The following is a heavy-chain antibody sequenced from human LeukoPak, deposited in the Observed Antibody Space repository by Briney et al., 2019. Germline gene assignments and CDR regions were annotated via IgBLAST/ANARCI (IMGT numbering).Heavy chain of an antibody. Sequence: GGSLRLSYAASGFTFNNYAMSWVRQAPGKGLEWVSVIYSGGATYYADSVRGRFTISRDNSKNMVSLQMTSLGAEDTAVYYCARGRFSGPDDYWGQGTLVTVSS. V-gene: IGHV3-53*01. CDR2: IYSGGAT. CDR1: GFTFNNYA. J-gene: IGHJ4*02. CDR3: ARGRFSGPDDY. D-gene: IGHD6-19*01.